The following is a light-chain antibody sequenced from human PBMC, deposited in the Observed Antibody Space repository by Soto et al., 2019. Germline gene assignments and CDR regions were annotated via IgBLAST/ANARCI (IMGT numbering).Light chain of an antibody. CDR3: QQYGSSPLT. Sequence: EIVLTQSPGTLSLSPGERATLSCRASQSVSSSYLAWYQQKPGQAPRLLIYGTSSRATGIPDRFRGSGSGTAFTLTNSRLEPEDSAMYYCQQYGSSPLTFGQGTTVEIK. V-gene: IGKV3-20*01. CDR2: GTS. CDR1: QSVSSSY. J-gene: IGKJ1*01.